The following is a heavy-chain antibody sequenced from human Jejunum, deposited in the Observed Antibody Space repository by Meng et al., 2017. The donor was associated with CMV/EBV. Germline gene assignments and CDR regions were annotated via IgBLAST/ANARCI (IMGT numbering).Heavy chain of an antibody. D-gene: IGHD3-22*01. CDR3: ARGESRGYYYFDY. V-gene: IGHV4-4*07. Sequence: QAHLQESGPGLVRPSETLSLTCSVSGDSINNHFWSWIRQPAGKKLEWIGRISSSGNTNYTPSFKSRVIMSLDTSNNQFFLKLTSVTAADTALYYCARGESRGYYYFDYWGQGILVTVSS. J-gene: IGHJ4*02. CDR1: GDSINNHF. CDR2: ISSSGNT.